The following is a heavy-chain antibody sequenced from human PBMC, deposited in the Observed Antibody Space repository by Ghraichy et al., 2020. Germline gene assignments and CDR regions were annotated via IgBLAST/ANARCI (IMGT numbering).Heavy chain of an antibody. CDR3: ARASTVVRFYYYAGMDG. D-gene: IGHD4-23*01. Sequence: GGSLRLSCTGSGFSFGDYNMNWVRQAPGKGLEWVSYISITSRFLSYADSVKGRFTVARDNAQNSVSLQMKSLRGEDTAVYYCARASTVVRFYYYAGMDGWGQGTTVIVSS. J-gene: IGHJ6*02. V-gene: IGHV3-48*01. CDR1: GFSFGDYN. CDR2: ISITSRFL.